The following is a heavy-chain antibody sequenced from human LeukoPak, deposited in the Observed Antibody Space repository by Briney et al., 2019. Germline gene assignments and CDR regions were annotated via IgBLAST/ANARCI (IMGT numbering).Heavy chain of an antibody. Sequence: YTSGSTNYNPSLKSRVTISVDTSKNQFSLKLSSVTAADTAVYYCASQHSSSDYYYGMDVWGQGTTVTASS. D-gene: IGHD6-13*01. CDR2: YTSGST. CDR3: ASQHSSSDYYYGMDV. J-gene: IGHJ6*02. V-gene: IGHV4-4*09.